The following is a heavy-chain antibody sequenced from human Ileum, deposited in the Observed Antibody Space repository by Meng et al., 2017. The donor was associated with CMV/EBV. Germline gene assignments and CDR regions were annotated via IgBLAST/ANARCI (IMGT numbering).Heavy chain of an antibody. Sequence: VRGVRFGSGMRKLGALVKGSCTASGYTFRGSYIQGVRQAPGQGLEWMGWLNPKSDRAKYAEKFQGRVTMTRDTSTSIVYMEMSSLRSDDTAVYYCARGVRVGTSREFYFDYWGQGTLVTVSS. V-gene: IGHV1-2*02. J-gene: IGHJ4*02. CDR2: LNPKSDRA. CDR1: GYTFRGSY. D-gene: IGHD1-26*01. CDR3: ARGVRVGTSREFYFDY.